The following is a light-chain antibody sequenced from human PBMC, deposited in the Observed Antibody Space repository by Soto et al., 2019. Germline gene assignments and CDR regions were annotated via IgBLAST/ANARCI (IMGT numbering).Light chain of an antibody. Sequence: EIVLTQSPATLSLSPGERATLSCRASQTFSSHLAWYQQKPGQAPRLLIYDASKRATAIPARFSGRGSGTDFTLTISSLEPEDFAVYSCQQRSNWPPVITFGQGTRLEIK. CDR1: QTFSSH. V-gene: IGKV3-11*01. CDR3: QQRSNWPPVIT. J-gene: IGKJ5*01. CDR2: DAS.